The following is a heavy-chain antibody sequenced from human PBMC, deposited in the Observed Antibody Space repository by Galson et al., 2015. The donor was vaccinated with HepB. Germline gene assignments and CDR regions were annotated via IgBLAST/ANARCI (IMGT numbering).Heavy chain of an antibody. CDR2: FYDTGKT. Sequence: SETLSLTCTVSGGSVSSYYWSWIRQAPGKGLEWIGFFYDTGKTNYNPSLKSRVTISVDTSKNQFSLKLNSVTAADTAVYYCASVILLAPSIDHYDSSGPSTHDAFHIWGQGTMVTVSS. CDR1: GGSVSSYY. J-gene: IGHJ3*02. D-gene: IGHD3-22*01. V-gene: IGHV4-59*02. CDR3: ASVILLAPSIDHYDSSGPSTHDAFHI.